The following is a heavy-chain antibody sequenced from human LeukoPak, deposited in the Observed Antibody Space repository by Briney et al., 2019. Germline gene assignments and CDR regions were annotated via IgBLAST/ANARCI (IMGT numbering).Heavy chain of an antibody. J-gene: IGHJ4*02. D-gene: IGHD3-10*01. Sequence: GGSLRLSCAASGFTFSSYAMHWVRQAPGKGLEWVAVISYGGSNKYYGDSVKGRFTISRDNSKNTLYLQMNSLRAEDTAVYYCARDREITMVRGVTAYWGQGTLVTVSS. CDR3: ARDREITMVRGVTAY. CDR2: ISYGGSNK. CDR1: GFTFSSYA. V-gene: IGHV3-30*04.